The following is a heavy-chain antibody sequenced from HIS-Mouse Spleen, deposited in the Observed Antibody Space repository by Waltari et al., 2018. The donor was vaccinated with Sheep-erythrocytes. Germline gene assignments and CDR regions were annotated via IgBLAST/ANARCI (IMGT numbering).Heavy chain of an antibody. CDR2: ISYDGSNK. CDR1: GFTFSRYG. Sequence: VQLVESGGGVVQPGRSLRLSCAASGFTFSRYGMHWVRQAPGKGLEWVAVISYDGSNKYYADSVKGRFTISRDNSKNTLYLQMNSLRAEDTAVYYCAKGLGYSSGWFDYWGQGTLVTVSS. D-gene: IGHD6-19*01. CDR3: AKGLGYSSGWFDY. V-gene: IGHV3-30*18. J-gene: IGHJ4*02.